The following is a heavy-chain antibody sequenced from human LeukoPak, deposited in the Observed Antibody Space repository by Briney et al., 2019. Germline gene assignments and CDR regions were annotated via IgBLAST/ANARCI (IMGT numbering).Heavy chain of an antibody. CDR1: GYTFTSYG. CDR3: ARGRIDPYYYDSSRPLDFDY. D-gene: IGHD3-22*01. J-gene: IGHJ4*02. CDR2: ISSYNGKT. Sequence: AAVKVSCKASGYTFTSYGISWVRQARGQGLEWMGWISSYNGKTNYAQKLQGRVTMTTDTSTSPPYMELRSLRSDDTAVYYCARGRIDPYYYDSSRPLDFDYWGQGTLVTVSS. V-gene: IGHV1-18*01.